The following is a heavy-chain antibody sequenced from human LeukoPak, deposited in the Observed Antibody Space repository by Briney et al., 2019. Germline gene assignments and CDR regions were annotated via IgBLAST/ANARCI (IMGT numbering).Heavy chain of an antibody. D-gene: IGHD1-1*01. CDR1: GFTFNNYA. V-gene: IGHV3-23*01. CDR3: ARSRPATGTSRHPFDI. J-gene: IGHJ3*02. CDR2: ISDSGGVT. Sequence: GGSLRLSCAASGFTFNNYAMSWVRQAPGKGLEWGSAISDSGGVTKYADSVKGRFTISRDNSKNTLYLQMDSLRADDTAVYYCARSRPATGTSRHPFDIWGQGTVVTVSS.